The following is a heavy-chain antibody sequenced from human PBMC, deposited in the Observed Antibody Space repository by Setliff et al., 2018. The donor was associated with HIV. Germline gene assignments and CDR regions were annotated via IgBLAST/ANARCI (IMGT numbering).Heavy chain of an antibody. D-gene: IGHD3-22*01. J-gene: IGHJ3*02. CDR2: IYPGDSEN. V-gene: IGHV5-51*01. CDR1: GYSFANYW. Sequence: PGESLKISCKASGYSFANYWVGWVRQMPGKGLEWMGLIYPGDSENRYNPSFKGQVSISADKSINTAYLQWSSLKASDTAMYYCARRYGFDSSGLENDAFDIWGQGTLVTVSS. CDR3: ARRYGFDSSGLENDAFDI.